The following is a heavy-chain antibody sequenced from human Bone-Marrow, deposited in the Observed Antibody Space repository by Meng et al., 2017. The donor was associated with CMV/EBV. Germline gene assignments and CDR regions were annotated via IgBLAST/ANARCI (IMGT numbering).Heavy chain of an antibody. D-gene: IGHD3-3*01. CDR1: GGSFSGYY. CDR2: INHSGST. CDR3: ASNSPILRFLEWLPYYDY. Sequence: SETLSLTCAVYGGSFSGYYWSWIRQPPGKGLEWIGEINHSGSTNYNPSLKSRVTISVDTSKNQFSLKLSSVTAADTAVYYCASNSPILRFLEWLPYYDYWGQGTRVTVSS. V-gene: IGHV4-34*01. J-gene: IGHJ4*02.